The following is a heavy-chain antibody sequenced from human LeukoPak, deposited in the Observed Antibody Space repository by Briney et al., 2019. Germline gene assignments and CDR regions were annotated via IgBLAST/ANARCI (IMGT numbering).Heavy chain of an antibody. J-gene: IGHJ4*02. CDR3: ARDGQTFRSGSYSDPFDY. Sequence: SETLSLTCTVSGGSISSSSYYWGWIRQPPGRGLEWIGSIYYSGSTYYNPSLKSRVTISVDTSKNQFSLKLSSVTAADTAVYYCARDGQTFRSGSYSDPFDYWGQGTLVTVSS. D-gene: IGHD1-26*01. V-gene: IGHV4-39*02. CDR2: IYYSGST. CDR1: GGSISSSSYY.